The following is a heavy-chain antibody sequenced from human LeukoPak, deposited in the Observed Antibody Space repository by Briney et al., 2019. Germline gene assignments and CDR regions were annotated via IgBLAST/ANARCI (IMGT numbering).Heavy chain of an antibody. J-gene: IGHJ1*01. V-gene: IGHV3-49*03. CDR1: GFTFGDYA. D-gene: IGHD2-15*01. CDR2: IRSKAYGGTT. CDR3: TRDGLGYCSGGSCGSAEYFQH. Sequence: GRSLRLSCTASGFTFGDYAMSWFRQAPGKGLEWVGFIRSKAYGGTTEYAASVKGRFTISRDDSKSIAYLQMNSLKTEDTAVYYCTRDGLGYCSGGSCGSAEYFQHWGQGTLVTVSP.